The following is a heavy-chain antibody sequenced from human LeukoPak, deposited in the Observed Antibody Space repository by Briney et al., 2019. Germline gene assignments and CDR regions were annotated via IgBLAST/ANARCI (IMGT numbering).Heavy chain of an antibody. D-gene: IGHD6-6*01. CDR3: ARARSSSSLDALDI. CDR1: GGSISSFY. V-gene: IGHV4-59*01. Sequence: PSETLSLTCSVSGGSISSFYWTWIRQPAGKGLEWIGYFYNTESTIYNPSLKSRVSMSIDTSKNQFSLRLSSVTAADTAVYYCARARSSSSLDALDIWGQGTMVTVSS. J-gene: IGHJ3*02. CDR2: FYNTEST.